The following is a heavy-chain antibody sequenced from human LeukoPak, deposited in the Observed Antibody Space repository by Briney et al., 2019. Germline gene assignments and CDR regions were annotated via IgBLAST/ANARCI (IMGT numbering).Heavy chain of an antibody. Sequence: ASVKVSCKAPGYTFTNYEINWVRQATGHGLEWMGWMNPNSGDTAYAQKFQGRITMTRSTSITTAYMELSGLRSDDTAVYYCARGLGSYDSSELTWPMISFWGQGTQVTVSS. CDR1: GYTFTNYE. D-gene: IGHD3-22*01. J-gene: IGHJ4*02. CDR3: ARGLGSYDSSELTWPMISF. CDR2: MNPNSGDT. V-gene: IGHV1-8*01.